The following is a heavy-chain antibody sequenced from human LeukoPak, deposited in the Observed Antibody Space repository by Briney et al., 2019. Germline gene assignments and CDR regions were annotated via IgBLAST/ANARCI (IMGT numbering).Heavy chain of an antibody. J-gene: IGHJ4*02. Sequence: PGGSLRLSCVGSGFNFDNYYMSWVRQAPGNGLEWVADIRHDGSDVYNVDSVRGRFTISRDNAKNSVFLQMNSLKDEDTAVYYCVRDGSGSDFSLDYWGQGTLVTVSS. CDR3: VRDGSGSDFSLDY. CDR2: IRHDGSDV. V-gene: IGHV3-7*04. CDR1: GFNFDNYY. D-gene: IGHD3-10*01.